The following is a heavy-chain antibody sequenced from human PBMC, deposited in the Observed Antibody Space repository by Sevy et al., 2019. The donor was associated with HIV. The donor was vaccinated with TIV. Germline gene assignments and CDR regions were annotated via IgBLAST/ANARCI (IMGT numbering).Heavy chain of an antibody. J-gene: IGHJ4*02. CDR3: ASREMAIIGYFDY. Sequence: GEALKISCKGSGYSFTSYWIGWVRQMPGKGLEWMGIIYPSYSDTRYSPSFQGQVTISADKSISTAYLQWSGLKASDTAMNYCASREMAIIGYFDYWGQGTLVTVSS. V-gene: IGHV5-51*01. D-gene: IGHD1-20*01. CDR2: IYPSYSDT. CDR1: GYSFTSYW.